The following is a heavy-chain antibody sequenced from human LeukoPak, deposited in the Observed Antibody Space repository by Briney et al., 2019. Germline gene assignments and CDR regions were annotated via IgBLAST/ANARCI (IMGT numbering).Heavy chain of an antibody. CDR3: AREGDGYRGNSRAFDP. Sequence: ASVKVSCKASGYTFTSYDINWVRQATGQGLEWMGWMNPNSGNTGYAQKFQGRVTMTRNTSISTAYMELSSLRSDDTAVYYCAREGDGYRGNSRAFDPWGQGTLVIVSS. CDR2: MNPNSGNT. D-gene: IGHD5-24*01. CDR1: GYTFTSYD. J-gene: IGHJ5*02. V-gene: IGHV1-8*01.